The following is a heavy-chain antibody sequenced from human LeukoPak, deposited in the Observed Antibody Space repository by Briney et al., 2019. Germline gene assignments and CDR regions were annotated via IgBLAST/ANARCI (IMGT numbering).Heavy chain of an antibody. D-gene: IGHD3-10*01. CDR3: ARARYGSGGYFFDF. J-gene: IGHJ4*02. CDR1: GFNFNSYW. Sequence: PGGSLRLSCAASGFNFNSYWMSWVRQAPGRGLECVAIIKQDGSEISFVDSVKGRFTISRDNAKSLLYLQMNSLRGEDTAVYYCARARYGSGGYFFDFWGQGTLVTVSS. V-gene: IGHV3-7*04. CDR2: IKQDGSEI.